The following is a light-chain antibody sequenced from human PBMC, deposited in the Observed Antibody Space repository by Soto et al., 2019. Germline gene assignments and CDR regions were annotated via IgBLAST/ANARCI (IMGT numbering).Light chain of an antibody. V-gene: IGKV3-20*01. CDR3: QQCEGSPPSLT. CDR1: QSVSSNS. CDR2: GAS. Sequence: ERVLTQSPGTLSLSPGERATLSCRASQSVSSNSLAWYQQKPGQAPRLLIYGASSRATGTPERFSGSGTGTDFTFTISRMEPEDFAVYYCQQCEGSPPSLTVDQGTKVEI. J-gene: IGKJ1*01.